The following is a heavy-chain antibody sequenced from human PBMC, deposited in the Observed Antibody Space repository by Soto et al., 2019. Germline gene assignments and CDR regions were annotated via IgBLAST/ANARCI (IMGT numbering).Heavy chain of an antibody. CDR2: IIPIFGTA. CDR3: ARGTSARKLLVRLYSNCFDP. CDR1: GGTFSSYA. V-gene: IGHV1-69*12. Sequence: QVQLVQSGAEVKKPGSSVKVSCKASGGTFSSYAISWVRQAPGQGLEWMGGIIPIFGTANYAQKFQGRVTITADESTSTAHMELSSLRSEDTAVYYCARGTSARKLLVRLYSNCFDPWGQGTLVTVSS. D-gene: IGHD6-19*01. J-gene: IGHJ5*02.